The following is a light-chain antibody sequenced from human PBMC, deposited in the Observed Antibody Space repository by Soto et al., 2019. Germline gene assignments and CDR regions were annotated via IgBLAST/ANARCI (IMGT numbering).Light chain of an antibody. V-gene: IGLV2-8*01. CDR1: SSDVGGYNY. CDR2: EVN. CDR3: SSYTGRSNLFV. J-gene: IGLJ2*01. Sequence: QSVLTQPPSASGSPGQSVTISCTGTSSDVGGYNYVSWYQQHPGKAPKLMIYEVNKRPSGVPDRFSGSKSGNTASLTVSGLQAEDEADYYCSSYTGRSNLFVFGGGTKLTVL.